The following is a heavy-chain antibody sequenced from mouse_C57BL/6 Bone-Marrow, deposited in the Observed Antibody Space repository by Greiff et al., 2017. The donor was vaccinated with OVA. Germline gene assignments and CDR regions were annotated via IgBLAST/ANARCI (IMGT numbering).Heavy chain of an antibody. V-gene: IGHV1-85*01. D-gene: IGHD1-1*01. CDR2: IYPRDGST. Sequence: QVQLQQSGPELVKPGASVKLSCKASGYTFTSYDINWVKQRPGQGLEWIGWIYPRDGSTKYNEKLKGKATLPVATSSSTAYMELHSLTSEDSAVYFWARRNFYYYGSSYFDYWGQGTTRTVSS. CDR1: GYTFTSYD. J-gene: IGHJ2*01. CDR3: ARRNFYYYGSSYFDY.